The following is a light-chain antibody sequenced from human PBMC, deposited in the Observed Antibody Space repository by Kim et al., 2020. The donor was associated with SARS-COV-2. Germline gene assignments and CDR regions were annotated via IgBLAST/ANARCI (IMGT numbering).Light chain of an antibody. CDR2: TNS. CDR1: SSKIGSNS. CDR3: AAWDDSLSGVV. Sequence: QSVLTQPPSASGTPGQRVTISCSGSSSKIGSNSVNWYQQLPGAAPKLLIYTNSQRPSGVSDRFSGSKSGTSASLAISGLQSEDEADYHCAAWDDSLSGVVFGGGTQLTVL. J-gene: IGLJ2*01. V-gene: IGLV1-44*01.